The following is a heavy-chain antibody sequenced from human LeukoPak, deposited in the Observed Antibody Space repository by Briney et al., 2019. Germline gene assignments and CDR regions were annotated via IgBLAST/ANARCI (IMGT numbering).Heavy chain of an antibody. CDR2: INPSGGST. CDR1: GYTFTSYY. CDR3: TKSLCGYYAFDY. J-gene: IGHJ4*02. D-gene: IGHD3-22*01. Sequence: ASVKVSCKASGYTFTSYYMHWVRQAPGQGLEWMGIINPSGGSTSYAQKFQGRVTMTRDTSTSTVYMELSSLRYEDTGVYYCTKSLCGYYAFDYWGQGTLVTVSS. V-gene: IGHV1-46*01.